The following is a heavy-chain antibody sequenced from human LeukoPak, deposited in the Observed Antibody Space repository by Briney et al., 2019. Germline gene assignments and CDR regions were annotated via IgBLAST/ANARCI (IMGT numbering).Heavy chain of an antibody. CDR2: IYYSGST. CDR1: GGSLSSDY. J-gene: IGHJ4*02. Sequence: PSETLSLTCTVSGGSLSSDYWSWIRQPPGKGLEWIGYIYYSGSTNYNPPLKSRATISVHTSKNQFSLKLSSVTAADTAVYYCARVSKRAGTDYWGQGTLVTVSS. CDR3: ARVSKRAGTDY. V-gene: IGHV4-59*01. D-gene: IGHD6-13*01.